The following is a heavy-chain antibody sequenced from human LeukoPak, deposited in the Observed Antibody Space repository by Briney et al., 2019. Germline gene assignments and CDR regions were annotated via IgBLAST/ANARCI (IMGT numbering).Heavy chain of an antibody. V-gene: IGHV4-59*01. CDR1: GASISSYY. D-gene: IGHD3-22*01. CDR3: TRENPSGYYNRPIDY. CDR2: IYYSGSI. Sequence: SETLSLTCTVSGASISSYYWSWIRQPPGKGLEWIGDIYYSGSIKYNPSLKSRVTMSVDTSKNQFSLKLSSVTAADTAIYYCTRENPSGYYNRPIDYWGQGTLVTVSS. J-gene: IGHJ4*02.